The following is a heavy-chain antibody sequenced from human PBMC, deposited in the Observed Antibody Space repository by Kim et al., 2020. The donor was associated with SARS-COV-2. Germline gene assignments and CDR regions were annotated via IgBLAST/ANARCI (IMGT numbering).Heavy chain of an antibody. D-gene: IGHD1-7*01. V-gene: IGHV3-15*01. CDR3: TTDVLTGTNHDAFDI. CDR1: GFTFSNAW. CDR2: IKSKTDGGTT. J-gene: IGHJ3*02. Sequence: GGSLRLSCAASGFTFSNAWMSWVRQAPGKGLEWVGRIKSKTDGGTTDYAAPVKGRFTISRDDSKNKLYLQMNSLKTEDTAVYYCTTDVLTGTNHDAFDIWGQGTMVTVSS.